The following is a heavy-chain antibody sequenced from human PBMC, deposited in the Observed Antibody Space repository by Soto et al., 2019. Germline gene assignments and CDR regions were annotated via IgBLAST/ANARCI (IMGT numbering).Heavy chain of an antibody. CDR3: ARVRDSSAIDSDAFDI. Sequence: SETLSLTCTVSGGSISSYYWSWIRQPPGKGLEWIGYIYYSGSTNYNPSLKSRVTISVDTSKNQFSLKLSSVTAADTAVYYCARVRDSSAIDSDAFDIWGQGTMVT. CDR1: GGSISSYY. V-gene: IGHV4-59*01. CDR2: IYYSGST. D-gene: IGHD3-22*01. J-gene: IGHJ3*02.